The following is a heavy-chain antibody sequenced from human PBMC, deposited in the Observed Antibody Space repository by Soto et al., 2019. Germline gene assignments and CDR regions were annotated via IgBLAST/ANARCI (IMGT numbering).Heavy chain of an antibody. D-gene: IGHD3-9*01. V-gene: IGHV3-53*01. CDR1: GFPVSSNY. CDR2: IYSGGST. CDR3: ARWAGRGYFDWYRGFAP. J-gene: IGHJ5*02. Sequence: PGGSLRLSCAASGFPVSSNYMSWVRQATGKGLEWVSVIYSGGSTYYADSFQGHVTISADKSISTAYLQWSSLKASDTAMYYCARWAGRGYFDWYRGFAPWGQGTLVPVS.